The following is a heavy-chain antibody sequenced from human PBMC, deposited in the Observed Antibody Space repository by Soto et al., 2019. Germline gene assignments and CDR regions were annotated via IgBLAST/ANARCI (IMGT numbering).Heavy chain of an antibody. Sequence: SETLSLTCTVYGESFSGYYWSWIRQPPGKGLEWIGEINHTGSTNYNPSLKSRVTMSVDTSKSQFSLKLSSVTAADTAVYYCARITSYCSGGSCYHDLDYWGQGTPVTVSS. D-gene: IGHD2-15*01. CDR1: GESFSGYY. J-gene: IGHJ4*02. CDR3: ARITSYCSGGSCYHDLDY. CDR2: INHTGST. V-gene: IGHV4-34*01.